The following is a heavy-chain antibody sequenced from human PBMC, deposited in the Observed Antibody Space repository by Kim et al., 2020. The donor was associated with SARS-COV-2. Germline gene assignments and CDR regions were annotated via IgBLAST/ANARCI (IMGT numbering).Heavy chain of an antibody. CDR3: ARQGSGSSGWYDY. J-gene: IGHJ4*02. V-gene: IGHV5-10-1*01. CDR1: GYSFTSYW. CDR2: IDPSDSYT. Sequence: GESLKISCKGSGYSFTSYWISWVRQMPGKGLEWMGRIDPSDSYTNYSPSFQGHVTISADKSISTAYLQWSSLMASDTAMYYCARQGSGSSGWYDYWGQGTLVTVSS. D-gene: IGHD6-19*01.